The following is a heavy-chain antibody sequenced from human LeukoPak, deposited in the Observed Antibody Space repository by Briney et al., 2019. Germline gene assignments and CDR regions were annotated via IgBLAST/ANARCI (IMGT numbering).Heavy chain of an antibody. J-gene: IGHJ4*02. D-gene: IGHD3-9*01. CDR2: ISSSSSYI. CDR3: ARISTGSTGPNFDY. Sequence: GGSLRLSCAASGFTFSSYSMNWVRQAPGKGLEWVSSISSSSSYIYYADSVKGRFTISRDNAKNSLYLQMNSLRAEDTAVYYCARISTGSTGPNFDYWGQGTLVTVSS. V-gene: IGHV3-21*01. CDR1: GFTFSSYS.